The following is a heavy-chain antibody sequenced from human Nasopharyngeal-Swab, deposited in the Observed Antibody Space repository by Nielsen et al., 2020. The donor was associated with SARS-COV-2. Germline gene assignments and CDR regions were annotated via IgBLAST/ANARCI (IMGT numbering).Heavy chain of an antibody. D-gene: IGHD3-3*01. CDR3: ARGPFYFWSGRHYFDY. J-gene: IGHJ4*02. CDR1: GGTFSSYA. CDR2: IIPIFGTA. V-gene: IGHV1-69*13. Sequence: SVKVSCKASGGTFSSYAISWVRQAPGQGLEWMGGIIPIFGTANYAQKFQGRVTITADEFTSTAYMELSSLRSEDTAVYYCARGPFYFWSGRHYFDYWGQGTLVTVSS.